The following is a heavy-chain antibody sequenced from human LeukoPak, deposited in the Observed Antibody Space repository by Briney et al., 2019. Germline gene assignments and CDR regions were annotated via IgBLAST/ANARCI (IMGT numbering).Heavy chain of an antibody. Sequence: SSETLSLTCTVSGGSISGYYWSGVRQPPLKGLEWIGYIYSSGITRYSPSLKSRLTISVDTSKNQFSLRLSSVTAADTALYYRVRLATDSDILTGSDYWGQGTLVTVSS. V-gene: IGHV4-59*08. CDR1: GGSISGYY. CDR3: VRLATDSDILTGSDY. D-gene: IGHD3-9*01. CDR2: IYSSGIT. J-gene: IGHJ4*02.